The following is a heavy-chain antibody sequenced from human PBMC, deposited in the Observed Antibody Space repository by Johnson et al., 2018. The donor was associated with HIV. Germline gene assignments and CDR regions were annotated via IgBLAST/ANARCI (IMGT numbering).Heavy chain of an antibody. CDR3: ARGGGCGGDCYSGYDAFDI. CDR2: ISYDGSNE. CDR1: GFTFSTFG. J-gene: IGHJ3*02. D-gene: IGHD2-21*01. V-gene: IGHV3-30*03. Sequence: QVQLVESGGGVVQPGRSLRLSCAASGFTFSTFGMHWVRQAPGKGLEWVAFISYDGSNEYYADSVKGRFTISRDNSKNTLYLQMNSLRDEDTAVYYCARGGGCGGDCYSGYDAFDIWGQGTMITVSS.